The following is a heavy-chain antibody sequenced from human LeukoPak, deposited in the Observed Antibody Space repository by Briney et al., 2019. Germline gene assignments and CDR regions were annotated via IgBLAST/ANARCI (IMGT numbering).Heavy chain of an antibody. V-gene: IGHV4-30-4*08. CDR1: GGSFSGYY. Sequence: PSETLSLTCAVYGGSFSGYYWSWIRQPPGKGLEWIGYIYYSGSTYYNPSLKSRVTISVDTSKNQFSLKLSSVTAADTAVYYCASTVTTFVSAFDIWGQGTMVTVSS. CDR2: IYYSGST. D-gene: IGHD4-17*01. CDR3: ASTVTTFVSAFDI. J-gene: IGHJ3*02.